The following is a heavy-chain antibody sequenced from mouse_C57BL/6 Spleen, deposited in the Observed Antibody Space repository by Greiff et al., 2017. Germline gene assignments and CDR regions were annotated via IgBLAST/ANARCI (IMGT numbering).Heavy chain of an antibody. D-gene: IGHD1-3*01. CDR3: ARGSKWAWFAY. J-gene: IGHJ3*01. Sequence: VQLQQSGPGMVKPSQSLSLTCTVTGYSITSGYDWHWIRHFPGNKLEWMGYISYSGSTNYNPSLKSRISITHDTSKNHFFLKLNSVTTEDTATYYCARGSKWAWFAYWGQGTLVTVSA. CDR2: ISYSGST. CDR1: GYSITSGYD. V-gene: IGHV3-1*01.